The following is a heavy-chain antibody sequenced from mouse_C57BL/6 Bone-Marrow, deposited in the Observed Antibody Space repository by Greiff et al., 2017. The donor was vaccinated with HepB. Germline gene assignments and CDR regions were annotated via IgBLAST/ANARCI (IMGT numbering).Heavy chain of an antibody. V-gene: IGHV1-69*01. J-gene: IGHJ1*03. Sequence: QVQLKQPGAELVMPGASVKLSCKASGYTFTSYWMHWVKQRPGQGLEWIGEIDPSDSYTNYNQKFKGKSTLTVDKSSSTAYMQLSSLTSEDSAVYYCARDWGRSYWYFDVWGTGTTVTVSS. CDR3: ARDWGRSYWYFDV. CDR1: GYTFTSYW. CDR2: IDPSDSYT.